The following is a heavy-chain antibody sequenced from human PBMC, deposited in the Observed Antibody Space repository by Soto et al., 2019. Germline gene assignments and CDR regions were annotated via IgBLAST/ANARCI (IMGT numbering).Heavy chain of an antibody. V-gene: IGHV1-69*01. CDR3: ARALVGAFLVGGRYYGMDV. CDR1: GVTFSSYA. Sequence: QVQLVQSGAEVKKPGSSVKISCKASGVTFSSYAISWVRQAPGQGLEWMGGIIPIFGTANYAQKFQGRVTITADESTSTAYMELSSLSSEATAVDYCARALVGAFLVGGRYYGMDVWGQGTTVTVSS. J-gene: IGHJ6*02. CDR2: IIPIFGTA. D-gene: IGHD1-26*01.